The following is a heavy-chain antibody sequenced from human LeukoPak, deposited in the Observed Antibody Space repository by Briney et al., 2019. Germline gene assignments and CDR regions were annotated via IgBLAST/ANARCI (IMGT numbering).Heavy chain of an antibody. Sequence: ASVKVSCKASGYTFTSYDINWVRQATGQGLEWMGWMNPNSGNTGYAQEFQGRVTMTRNTSISTAYMELSSLRSEDTAVYYCARGRDDYGDYRNWFDPWGQGTLVTVSS. J-gene: IGHJ5*02. CDR3: ARGRDDYGDYRNWFDP. CDR2: MNPNSGNT. D-gene: IGHD4-17*01. CDR1: GYTFTSYD. V-gene: IGHV1-8*01.